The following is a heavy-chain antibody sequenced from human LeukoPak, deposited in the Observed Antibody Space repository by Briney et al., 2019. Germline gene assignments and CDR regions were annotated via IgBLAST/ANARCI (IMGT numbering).Heavy chain of an antibody. V-gene: IGHV1-18*01. Sequence: ASVKVSCKASGYTFTSYGISWVRQAPGQGLEWMGWISAYNGNTNYAQKLQGRVPMTTDTSTSTAYLELRSLRSDDTAVYYCAREGGRGYSGFPFDYWGQGTLVTVSS. CDR3: AREGGRGYSGFPFDY. CDR1: GYTFTSYG. CDR2: ISAYNGNT. J-gene: IGHJ4*02. D-gene: IGHD5-12*01.